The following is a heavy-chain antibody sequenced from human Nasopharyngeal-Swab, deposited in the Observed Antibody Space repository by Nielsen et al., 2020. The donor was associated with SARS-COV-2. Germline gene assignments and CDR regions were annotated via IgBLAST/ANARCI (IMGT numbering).Heavy chain of an antibody. J-gene: IGHJ4*02. D-gene: IGHD6-19*01. V-gene: IGHV3-9*01. CDR1: GFTFDDYA. CDR2: ISWNSGSI. CDR3: AKDIGYSSGFPDY. Sequence: GGSLRLSCPASGFTFDDYAMHWVRQAPGKGLEWVSGISWNSGSIGYADSVKGRFTISRANAKNSLYLQMNSLRAEDTALYYCAKDIGYSSGFPDYWGQGTLVPVSS.